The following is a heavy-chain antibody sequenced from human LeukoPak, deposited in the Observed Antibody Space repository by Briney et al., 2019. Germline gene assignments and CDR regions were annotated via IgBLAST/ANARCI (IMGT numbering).Heavy chain of an antibody. D-gene: IGHD2-15*01. CDR2: IYHSGST. V-gene: IGHV4-38-2*02. J-gene: IGHJ5*02. Sequence: SETLSLTCTVSGGSISSYYWGWIRQPPGKGLEWIGSIYHSGSTYYNPSLKSRVTISVDTSKNQFSLKLSSVTAADTAVYYCARGLVCSGGSCYSGLIWFDPWGQGTLVTVSS. CDR1: GGSISSYY. CDR3: ARGLVCSGGSCYSGLIWFDP.